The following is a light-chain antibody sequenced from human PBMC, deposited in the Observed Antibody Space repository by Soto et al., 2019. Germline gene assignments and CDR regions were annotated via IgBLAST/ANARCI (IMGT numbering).Light chain of an antibody. J-gene: IGLJ2*01. V-gene: IGLV2-11*01. CDR2: DVS. CDR3: CSYAGSYTFVV. CDR1: SSDVGGYNY. Sequence: QTVVTQPRSVSGSPGQSVTISCTGTSSDVGGYNYVSWYQQHPGKAPKLMIYDVSKRPSGVPDRFSGSKSGNTASLTISGLPAEDEADYYCCSYAGSYTFVVFGGGTKLTVL.